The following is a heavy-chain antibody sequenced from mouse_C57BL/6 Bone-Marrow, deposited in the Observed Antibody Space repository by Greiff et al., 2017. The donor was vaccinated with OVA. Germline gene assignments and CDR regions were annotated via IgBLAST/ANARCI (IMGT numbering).Heavy chain of an antibody. J-gene: IGHJ1*03. CDR3: TRDDGNNYWYFDV. CDR2: IRNKANNHAT. Sequence: EVKVEESGGGLVQPGGSMKLSCAASGFTFSDAWMDWVRQSPEKGLEWVAEIRNKANNHATYYAESVKGRFTISRDDSKSNVYLQMNSLRAEDTGIYYCTRDDGNNYWYFDVWGTGTTVTVSS. V-gene: IGHV6-6*01. CDR1: GFTFSDAW. D-gene: IGHD1-1*01.